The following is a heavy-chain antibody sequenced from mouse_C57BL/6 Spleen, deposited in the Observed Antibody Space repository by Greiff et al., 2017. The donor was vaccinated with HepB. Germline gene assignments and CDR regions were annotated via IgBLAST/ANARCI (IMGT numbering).Heavy chain of an antibody. Sequence: KESCKASGYTFTSYWMQWVKQRPGQGLEWIGEIDPSDSYTNYNQKFKGKATLTVDTSSSTAYMQLSSLTSEDSAVYYCARRPNYYGSSYWYFDVWGTGTTVTVSS. CDR1: GYTFTSYW. D-gene: IGHD1-1*01. J-gene: IGHJ1*03. CDR3: ARRPNYYGSSYWYFDV. V-gene: IGHV1-50*01. CDR2: IDPSDSYT.